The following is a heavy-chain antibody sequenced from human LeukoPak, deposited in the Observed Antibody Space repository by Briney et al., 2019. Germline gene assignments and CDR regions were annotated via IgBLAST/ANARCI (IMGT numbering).Heavy chain of an antibody. Sequence: SETLSLTCTVSGGSISSYYWSWIRQPPGKGMEWIGYIYYSGSTNYNPSLKSRVTISVDTSKSQFSLKLSSVTAADTAVYYCARDEDSGEYDYWGQGTLVTVSS. D-gene: IGHD2/OR15-2a*01. V-gene: IGHV4-59*01. J-gene: IGHJ4*02. CDR1: GGSISSYY. CDR2: IYYSGST. CDR3: ARDEDSGEYDY.